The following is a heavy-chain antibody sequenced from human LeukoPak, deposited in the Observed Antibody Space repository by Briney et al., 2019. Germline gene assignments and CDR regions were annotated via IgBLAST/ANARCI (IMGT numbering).Heavy chain of an antibody. V-gene: IGHV1-18*01. CDR2: ISGYNGNT. D-gene: IGHD3-22*01. Sequence: ASVKVSCKASGYTFTSYGISWVRQAPGQGLEWMGWISGYNGNTNYAQKLQGRVTMTTDTSTSTAYMELRSLRSDDTAVYYCARVHYYDSSGYYYESFDYWGQGTLVTVSS. J-gene: IGHJ4*02. CDR3: ARVHYYDSSGYYYESFDY. CDR1: GYTFTSYG.